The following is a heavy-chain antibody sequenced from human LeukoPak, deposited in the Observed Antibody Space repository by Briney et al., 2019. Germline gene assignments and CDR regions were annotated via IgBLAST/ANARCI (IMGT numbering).Heavy chain of an antibody. CDR3: ARVGDFDWLLYPPPYFDY. J-gene: IGHJ4*02. D-gene: IGHD3-9*01. CDR2: IKQDGSEK. Sequence: PGGSLRLSCAASEFTFSSYWMSWVRQAPGKGLEWVANIKQDGSEKYYVDSVKGRFTISRDNAKNSLYLQMNSLRAEDTAVYYCARVGDFDWLLYPPPYFDYWGQGTLVTVSS. V-gene: IGHV3-7*01. CDR1: EFTFSSYW.